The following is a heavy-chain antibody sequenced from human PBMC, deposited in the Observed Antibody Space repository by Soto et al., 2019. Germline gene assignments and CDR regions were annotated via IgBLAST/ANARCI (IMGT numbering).Heavy chain of an antibody. CDR2: IYYSGST. CDR1: GGSISSGGYY. J-gene: IGHJ4*02. V-gene: IGHV4-31*03. D-gene: IGHD3-22*01. Sequence: QVQLQESGPGLVKPSQTLSLTCTVSGGSISSGGYYWSWIRQHPGKGLEWIGYIYYSGSTYYNPSLQSRVTISIDTSKNQFSLKLSSVTAVDTAVYYCAREGPDYYYCSGRTRFDYWGQGTLITVSS. CDR3: AREGPDYYYCSGRTRFDY.